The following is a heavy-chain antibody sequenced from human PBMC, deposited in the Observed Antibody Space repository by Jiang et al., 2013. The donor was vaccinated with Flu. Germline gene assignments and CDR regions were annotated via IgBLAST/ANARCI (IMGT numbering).Heavy chain of an antibody. Sequence: QLVESGGGLVQPGGSLRLSCAASGFTLNTYSMNWVRQAPGKGLEWISYITSYSSTAYYADSVKGRFTISRDNAKNSLFLQMISLGAEDTALYYCARVANGGKSGMDVWGQGTTVTVSS. CDR1: GFTLNTYS. CDR2: ITSYSSTA. CDR3: ARVANGGKSGMDV. D-gene: IGHD4-23*01. V-gene: IGHV3-48*01. J-gene: IGHJ6*02.